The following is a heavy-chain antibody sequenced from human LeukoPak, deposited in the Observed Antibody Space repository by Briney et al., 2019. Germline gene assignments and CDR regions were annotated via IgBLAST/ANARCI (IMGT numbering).Heavy chain of an antibody. CDR2: MNSDGTTT. CDR1: GFSSSDYW. J-gene: IGHJ3*02. V-gene: IGHV3-74*01. Sequence: GGSLRLSCAASGFSSSDYWMHWVRHAPGKGLVWVSRMNSDGTTTNYADSVKGRFTISRDNAKNTLYLQMNSLRAEDTAVYYCARVPGTTVHQVDIWGQGTMVTVSS. CDR3: ARVPGTTVHQVDI. D-gene: IGHD4-17*01.